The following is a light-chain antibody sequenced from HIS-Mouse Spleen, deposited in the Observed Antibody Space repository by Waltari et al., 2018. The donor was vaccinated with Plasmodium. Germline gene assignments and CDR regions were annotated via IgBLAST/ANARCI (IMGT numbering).Light chain of an antibody. CDR1: QSVSSY. Sequence: EIVLTQSPATLSLSPGERATLSCRASQSVSSYLAWYQQKPGQAPRLLIYDASTRATGSPARFSGSGSGTDCTLTISSLEPEDFAVYYCQQRSNWPRVLTFGGGTKVEIK. CDR2: DAS. V-gene: IGKV3-11*01. J-gene: IGKJ4*01. CDR3: QQRSNWPRVLT.